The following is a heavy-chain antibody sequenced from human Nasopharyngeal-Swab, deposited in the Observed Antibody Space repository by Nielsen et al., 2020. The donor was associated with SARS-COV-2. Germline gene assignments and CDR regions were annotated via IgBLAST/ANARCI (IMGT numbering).Heavy chain of an antibody. CDR3: ARVNYYDSSGYPRLNYYYYMDV. J-gene: IGHJ6*03. CDR2: IIPIFGTA. Sequence: SVKVSCKASGGTFSSYAISWVRQAPGQGLEWMGGIIPIFGTANYAQKFQGGATITADESTSTAYMELSSLRSEDTAVYYCARVNYYDSSGYPRLNYYYYMDVWGKGTTVTVSS. V-gene: IGHV1-69*13. D-gene: IGHD3-22*01. CDR1: GGTFSSYA.